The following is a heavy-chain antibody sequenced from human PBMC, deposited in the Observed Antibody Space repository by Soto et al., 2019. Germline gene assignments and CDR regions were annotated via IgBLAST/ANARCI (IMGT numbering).Heavy chain of an antibody. CDR1: GFSFGRDS. V-gene: IGHV3-48*01. CDR2: ISSSSSTI. Sequence: GGSLGLSCAASGFSFGRDSMNWVRQAPGKGLEWVSYISSSSSTIYYADSVKGRFTISRDNAKNSLYLQMNSLRAEDTAVYYSEREADYVNWFXPRGQGTLVXVSS. D-gene: IGHD4-17*01. CDR3: EREADYVNWFXP. J-gene: IGHJ5*02.